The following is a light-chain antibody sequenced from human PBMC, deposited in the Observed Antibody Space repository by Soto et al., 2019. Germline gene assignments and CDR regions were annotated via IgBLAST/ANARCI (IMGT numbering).Light chain of an antibody. V-gene: IGKV3-20*01. CDR3: QQYGSSPGLLT. CDR2: DAS. J-gene: IGKJ3*01. CDR1: QSVTSSY. Sequence: EVVFTQSPGTQSLTPGERATLSCRASQSVTSSYLAWYQQKPGQAPRLLLYDASRMSTGIPDRFSGSWSWTDLTLTISRLEPEDFAAYYCQQYGSSPGLLTFGPGTKVDIK.